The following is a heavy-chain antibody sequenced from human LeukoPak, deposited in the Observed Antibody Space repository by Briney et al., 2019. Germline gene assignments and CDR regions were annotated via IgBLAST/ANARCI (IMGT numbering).Heavy chain of an antibody. CDR3: ARGYGSGGSCSGGYFDY. CDR1: GFTFSTYA. D-gene: IGHD2-15*01. J-gene: IGHJ4*02. CDR2: ISYDGSNK. V-gene: IGHV3-30-3*01. Sequence: GGSLRLSCAASGFTFSTYAMHWVGQAPGKGLECVAVISYDGSNKYYADSVKGRFTISIDNSNNTLYLQMNILRAEDAAVYYYARGYGSGGSCSGGYFDYWGQGTLVTVSS.